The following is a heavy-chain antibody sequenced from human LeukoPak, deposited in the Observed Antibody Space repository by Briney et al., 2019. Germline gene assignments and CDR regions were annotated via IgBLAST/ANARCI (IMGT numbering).Heavy chain of an antibody. Sequence: SETLSLTCTVSGGSISSYYWSWIRQPPGKGLEWIGYIYYSGTTNYNPSLTSRVTISVDTSKNQFSLNLSSVAAADTAVYYCAMTAGTLIEYWGQGTLVTVSS. CDR2: IYYSGTT. V-gene: IGHV4-59*08. CDR3: AMTAGTLIEY. J-gene: IGHJ4*02. D-gene: IGHD6-13*01. CDR1: GGSISSYY.